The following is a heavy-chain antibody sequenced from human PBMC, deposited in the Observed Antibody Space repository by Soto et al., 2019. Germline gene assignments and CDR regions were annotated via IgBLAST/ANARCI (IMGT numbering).Heavy chain of an antibody. CDR3: ARRYAVPNANFDI. Sequence: SETLSLTCTVSGGTIISCSYYWGWIRQPPGKGLEWIGNIHYTGSTYYNPSLESRVTISVDASMTQVSLKVTSVTATDTAVYYCARRYAVPNANFDIWGQGTLVTVSS. CDR1: GGTIISCSYY. V-gene: IGHV4-39*01. J-gene: IGHJ3*02. CDR2: IHYTGST. D-gene: IGHD5-12*01.